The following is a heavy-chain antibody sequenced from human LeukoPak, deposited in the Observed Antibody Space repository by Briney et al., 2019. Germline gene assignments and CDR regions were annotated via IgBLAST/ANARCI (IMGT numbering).Heavy chain of an antibody. J-gene: IGHJ6*02. CDR2: ISSSSSYI. CDR1: GFTFSSYS. V-gene: IGHV3-21*01. Sequence: GGSLRLSCAASGFTFSSYSMNWVRQAPGKGLEWVSSISSSSSYIYYADSVKGRFTIFRDNAKNSLYLQMNSLRAEDTAVYYCARVVVVPAAIYYYGMDVWGQGTTVTVSS. D-gene: IGHD2-2*01. CDR3: ARVVVVPAAIYYYGMDV.